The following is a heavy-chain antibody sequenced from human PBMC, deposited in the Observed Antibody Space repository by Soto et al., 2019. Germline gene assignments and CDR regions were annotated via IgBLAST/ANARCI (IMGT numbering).Heavy chain of an antibody. CDR3: ASFPIGSSGYISHMDV. CDR2: INSDGSST. V-gene: IGHV3-74*01. D-gene: IGHD3-22*01. Sequence: EVQLVESGGGLVQPGGSLRLSCAASGFTFSSYWMHWVRQAPGKGLVWVSRINSDGSSTSYADSVKGRFTISRDNAKNTLYLQMNSLRAEDTAVYYCASFPIGSSGYISHMDVWGKGTTVTVSS. J-gene: IGHJ6*03. CDR1: GFTFSSYW.